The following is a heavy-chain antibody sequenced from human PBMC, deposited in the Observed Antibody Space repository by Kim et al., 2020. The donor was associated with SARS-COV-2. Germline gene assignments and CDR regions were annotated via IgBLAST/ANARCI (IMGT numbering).Heavy chain of an antibody. Sequence: SVKVSCKASGGTFSSYAISWVRQAPGQVLEWMGRIIPILGIANYAQKFQGRVTITADKSTSTAYMELSSLRSEDTAVYYCARDPPYDFWSGYYNYYYYMDVWGKGTTVTVSS. J-gene: IGHJ6*03. CDR2: IIPILGIA. V-gene: IGHV1-69*04. CDR1: GGTFSSYA. D-gene: IGHD3-3*01. CDR3: ARDPPYDFWSGYYNYYYYMDV.